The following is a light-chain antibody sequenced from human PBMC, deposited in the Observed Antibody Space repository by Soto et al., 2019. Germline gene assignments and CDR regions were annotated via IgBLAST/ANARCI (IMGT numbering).Light chain of an antibody. V-gene: IGLV1-40*01. CDR3: QSYASSLRGPV. J-gene: IGLJ2*01. CDR1: SSNIGAGYD. CDR2: GNS. Sequence: QSVLTQPPSVSGAPGQRVTISCTGSSSNIGAGYDVHWYQQLPGTAPKLLIYGNSNRPSGVPDRFSGSKSGTSASLAITGLQAEDEADYYCQSYASSLRGPVFGGGTKLTVL.